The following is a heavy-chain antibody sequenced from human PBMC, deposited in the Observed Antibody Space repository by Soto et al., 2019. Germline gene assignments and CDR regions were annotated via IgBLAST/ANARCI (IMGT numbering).Heavy chain of an antibody. Sequence: EVQLVESGGGLVQPGGSLRLSCAVSGFTFSSYWMTWVRQAPGKGLEWVANIKEDGSENYSVDSMKGRFTISRDNAKNSLYLQMNSLRAEDTAVYYCARMGYGYGYDYWGQGTLVTVSS. CDR2: IKEDGSEN. V-gene: IGHV3-7*01. CDR1: GFTFSSYW. J-gene: IGHJ4*02. D-gene: IGHD5-18*01. CDR3: ARMGYGYGYDY.